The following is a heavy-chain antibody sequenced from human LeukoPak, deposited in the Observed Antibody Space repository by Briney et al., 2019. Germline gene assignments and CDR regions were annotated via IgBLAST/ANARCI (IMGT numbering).Heavy chain of an antibody. CDR1: GYTFTSYY. CDR3: ARDRGFKVATIGFGYYYYYYMDV. Sequence: ASVKVSCKASGYTFTSYYMHWVRQAPGQGLEWMGIINPSGGSTSYAQKFQGRVTMTRDMSTSTVYMELSSPRSEDTAVYYCARDRGFKVATIGFGYYYYYYMDVWGKGTTVTVSS. V-gene: IGHV1-46*01. J-gene: IGHJ6*03. CDR2: INPSGGST. D-gene: IGHD5-12*01.